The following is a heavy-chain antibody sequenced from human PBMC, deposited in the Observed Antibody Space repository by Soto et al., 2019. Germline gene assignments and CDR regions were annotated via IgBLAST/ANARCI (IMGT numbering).Heavy chain of an antibody. Sequence: QVQLVQSGAEVKKPGASVTVSCKASGYTFSDNHIHWLRQAPGQRPEWMGWINPKCGGTNFAEKFQGRVTMTRDTSTSTAYIELRSMLSDDTAVYYCAGRELAIGVVADWCGIDVWGQWTTVIVSS. D-gene: IGHD2-8*02. CDR3: AGRELAIGVVADWCGIDV. CDR1: GYTFSDNH. J-gene: IGHJ6*02. CDR2: INPKCGGT. V-gene: IGHV1-2*02.